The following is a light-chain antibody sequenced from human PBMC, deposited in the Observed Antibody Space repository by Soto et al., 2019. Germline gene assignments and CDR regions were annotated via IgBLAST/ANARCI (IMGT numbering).Light chain of an antibody. J-gene: IGKJ4*01. CDR3: QQYDNLPLT. V-gene: IGKV1-33*01. CDR2: DAS. CDR1: QDIKNY. Sequence: DIPITPSPSSPSASVRDKVTITFQASQDIKNYLNWYQQKSGKAPKLLIYDASDLETGVPSRFSGSGSGTDFTFTINSLQPEDIATYYCQQYDNLPLTFGGGTKVDI.